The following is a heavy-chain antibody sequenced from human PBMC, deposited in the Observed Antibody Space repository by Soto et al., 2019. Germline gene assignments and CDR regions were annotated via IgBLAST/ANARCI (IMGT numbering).Heavy chain of an antibody. J-gene: IGHJ4*02. V-gene: IGHV1-18*01. CDR1: GYTFTSLG. CDR2: ISASNGNT. CDR3: ARGFTTYYDILNGPVYFDY. D-gene: IGHD3-9*01. Sequence: GSVKVASKACGYTFTSLGMSSVRQAPGQGLEWMGWISASNGNTNYAQKLQGRVTMTTDTSTSTAYMELRSLRSYDTAVYYCARGFTTYYDILNGPVYFDYWGQGTLVTVYS.